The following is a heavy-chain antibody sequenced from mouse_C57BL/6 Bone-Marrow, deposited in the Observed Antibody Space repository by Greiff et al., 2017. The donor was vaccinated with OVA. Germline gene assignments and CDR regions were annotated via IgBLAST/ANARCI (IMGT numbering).Heavy chain of an antibody. D-gene: IGHD2-12*01. CDR2: IWGDGST. Sequence: VKLMESGPGLVAPSQSLSITCTVSGFSLTSYGVSWVRQPPGKGLEWLGVIWGDGSTNYHSALITRLSISKDNSKCQVFLKLNSLQTDDTATYDCSKCDSYYWYFDVWGTGTTVTVSS. CDR3: SKCDSYYWYFDV. J-gene: IGHJ1*03. V-gene: IGHV2-3*01. CDR1: GFSLTSYG.